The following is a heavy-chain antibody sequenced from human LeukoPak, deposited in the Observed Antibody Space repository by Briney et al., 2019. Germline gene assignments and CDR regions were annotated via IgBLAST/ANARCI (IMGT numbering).Heavy chain of an antibody. J-gene: IGHJ4*02. CDR1: GYRFTGYN. CDR3: ARSRYFDWSEMYYFDY. Sequence: GASVKVSCKASGYRFTGYNIDWVRQAPGQRPEWMGRINAENGDTKYSQKFQGRVTITRDTFASTSYMELSSLRSEDTAVYYCARSRYFDWSEMYYFDYWGQGTLVTVSS. V-gene: IGHV1-3*01. D-gene: IGHD3-9*01. CDR2: INAENGDT.